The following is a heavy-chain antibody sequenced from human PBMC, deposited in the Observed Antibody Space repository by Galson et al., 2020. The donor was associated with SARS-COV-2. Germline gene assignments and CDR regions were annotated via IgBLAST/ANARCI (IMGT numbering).Heavy chain of an antibody. Sequence: GGSLRLSCAASGFTFSSYGMHWVRQAPGKGLEWVAVIWYDGSNKYYADSVKGRFTISRDNSKNTLYLQMNSLRAEDTAVYYCARYSSSWSYGMDVWGQGTTVTVSS. D-gene: IGHD6-13*01. CDR2: IWYDGSNK. V-gene: IGHV3-33*01. J-gene: IGHJ6*02. CDR1: GFTFSSYG. CDR3: ARYSSSWSYGMDV.